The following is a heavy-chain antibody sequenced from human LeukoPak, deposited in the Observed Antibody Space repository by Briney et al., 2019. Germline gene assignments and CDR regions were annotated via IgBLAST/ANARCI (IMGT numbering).Heavy chain of an antibody. CDR1: GGSISNYY. CDR3: ARDCSSTSCYGPY. D-gene: IGHD2-2*01. V-gene: IGHV4-59*12. CDR2: IYYTGNT. J-gene: IGHJ4*02. Sequence: PSETLSLTCTVSGGSISNYYWNWIRQPPGKGLEWIGYIYYTGNTNYNPSLKSRVTISVDTSKNQFSLKLSSVTAADTAVYYCARDCSSTSCYGPYWGQGTLVTVSS.